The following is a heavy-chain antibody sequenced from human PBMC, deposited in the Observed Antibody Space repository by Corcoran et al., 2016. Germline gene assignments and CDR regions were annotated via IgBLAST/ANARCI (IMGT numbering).Heavy chain of an antibody. CDR3: AREPHLSGMYC. J-gene: IGHJ4*02. CDR1: GDSVSGNSVT. Sequence: QVQLQQSGPGLLKPSQTLSLTCAISGDSVSGNSVTWNWIRQSPSRGLEWLGRTFYRSQWINDYAKSVQGRITIYPDTSKNQFSLQLNSVTPEDTAVYYWAREPHLSGMYCWGQGTLVTVSS. V-gene: IGHV6-1*01. D-gene: IGHD1-26*01. CDR2: TFYRSQWIN.